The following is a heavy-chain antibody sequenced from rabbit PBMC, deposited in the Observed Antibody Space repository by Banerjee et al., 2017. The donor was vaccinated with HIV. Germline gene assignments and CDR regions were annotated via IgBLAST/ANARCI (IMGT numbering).Heavy chain of an antibody. CDR1: GFDFSSNA. CDR3: ARDLAGVIGWNFNL. Sequence: QSLEESGGGLVQPEGSLTLTCTASGFDFSSNAMCWVRQAPGKGLEWIACINTSSGNTVYASWAKGRFTISKTSSATVTLQMTSLTAADTATYLCARDLAGVIGWNFNLWGQGTLVTVS. V-gene: IGHV1S40*01. J-gene: IGHJ4*01. CDR2: INTSSGNT. D-gene: IGHD4-1*01.